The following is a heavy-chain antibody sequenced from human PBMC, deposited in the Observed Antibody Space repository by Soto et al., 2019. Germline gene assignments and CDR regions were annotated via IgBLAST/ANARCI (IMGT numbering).Heavy chain of an antibody. Sequence: SVKVSCKASGGTFSSYAISWVRQAPGQGLEWMGGIIPIFGTANYAQKFQGRATITADESTSTAYMELSSLRSEDTAVYYCAKDPLKDYDFWSGYGDPIYYYYGMDVWGQGTTVTVSS. D-gene: IGHD3-3*01. V-gene: IGHV1-69*13. CDR2: IIPIFGTA. CDR3: AKDPLKDYDFWSGYGDPIYYYYGMDV. CDR1: GGTFSSYA. J-gene: IGHJ6*02.